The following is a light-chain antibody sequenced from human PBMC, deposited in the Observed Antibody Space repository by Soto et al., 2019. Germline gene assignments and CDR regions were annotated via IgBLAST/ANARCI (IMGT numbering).Light chain of an antibody. J-gene: IGLJ2*01. CDR3: AAWDDSLSGGV. CDR1: SSNIGSNY. Sequence: QSALTQPPSASGTPGQRVTISCSGSSSNIGSNYVFWYQHLPGTAPRLLIYRNNQRPSGVPDRLSSSKSSTSAYLAISGLRSEDENDYYWAAWDDSLSGGVFGGGTQLTVL. CDR2: RNN. V-gene: IGLV1-47*01.